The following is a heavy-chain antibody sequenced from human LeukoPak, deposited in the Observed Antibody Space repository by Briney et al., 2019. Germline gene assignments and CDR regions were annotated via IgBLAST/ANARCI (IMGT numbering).Heavy chain of an antibody. Sequence: SETLSLTCAVSGYSISSGYYWGWIRPPPGKGLEWIGSIYHSGSTYYNPSLKSRVTISGDKSKNQFSLKLSSVTAADTAVYYCARHAGKVRGHYYYYYYYMDVWGKGTTVTVSS. CDR3: ARHAGKVRGHYYYYYYYMDV. CDR2: IYHSGST. V-gene: IGHV4-38-2*01. D-gene: IGHD3-10*01. J-gene: IGHJ6*03. CDR1: GYSISSGYY.